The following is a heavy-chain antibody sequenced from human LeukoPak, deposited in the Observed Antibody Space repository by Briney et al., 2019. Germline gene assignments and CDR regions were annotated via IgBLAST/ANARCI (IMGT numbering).Heavy chain of an antibody. D-gene: IGHD5-18*01. CDR1: GFTFSSYA. J-gene: IGHJ6*02. V-gene: IGHV3-30-3*01. Sequence: GGSLRLSCAASGFTFSSYAMHWVRQAPGKGLEGVAVISYDGSNKYYADSVKGRFTISRDNSKNTLYLQMNSLRAEDTAVYYCARDRRGNRWIQLNYYYYGMDVWGQGTTVTVSS. CDR3: ARDRRGNRWIQLNYYYYGMDV. CDR2: ISYDGSNK.